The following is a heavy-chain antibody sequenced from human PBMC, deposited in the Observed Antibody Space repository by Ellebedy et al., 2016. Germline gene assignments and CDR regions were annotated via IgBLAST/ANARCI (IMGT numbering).Heavy chain of an antibody. CDR1: GFTFGSYW. J-gene: IGHJ5*02. Sequence: GGSLRLXXLGSGFTFGSYWMTWVRQAPEKGLEWVANIKQDGSETRYVDSVKGRFTISRDNAKNSLYLQMNSLRAEDTAVYYCAREYGSSWYDYFDPWGQGTQVTVSS. V-gene: IGHV3-7*01. CDR3: AREYGSSWYDYFDP. CDR2: IKQDGSET. D-gene: IGHD6-13*01.